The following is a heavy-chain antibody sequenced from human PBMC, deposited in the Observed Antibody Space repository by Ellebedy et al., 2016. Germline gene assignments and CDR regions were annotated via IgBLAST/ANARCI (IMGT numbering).Heavy chain of an antibody. D-gene: IGHD3-10*01. J-gene: IGHJ4*02. CDR2: IDNGGGEI. CDR3: LVGSVPGSYWRGY. Sequence: GESLKISCAAAGFTFSSYSMNWVRQVPGKGLEWVARIDNGGGEITYVDSVKGRFTISRDNAKNTLFLQMNSLRAEDTAVYYCLVGSVPGSYWRGYWGQGTLVTVSS. V-gene: IGHV3-74*03. CDR1: GFTFSSYS.